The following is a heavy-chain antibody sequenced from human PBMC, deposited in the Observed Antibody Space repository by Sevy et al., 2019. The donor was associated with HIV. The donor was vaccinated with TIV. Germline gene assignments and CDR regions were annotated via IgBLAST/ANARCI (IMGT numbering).Heavy chain of an antibody. CDR3: VKESYRLVRFFDY. CDR2: ISSNGGST. D-gene: IGHD6-6*01. CDR1: GFTFSSYA. V-gene: IGHV3-64D*06. Sequence: GGSLRLSCSASGFTFSSYAMHWVRQAPGKGLEYVSAISSNGGSTYYADSVKGRFTISRDNSKNTLYLQMSSLRAEDTAVYYSVKESYRLVRFFDYWGQGTLVTVSS. J-gene: IGHJ4*02.